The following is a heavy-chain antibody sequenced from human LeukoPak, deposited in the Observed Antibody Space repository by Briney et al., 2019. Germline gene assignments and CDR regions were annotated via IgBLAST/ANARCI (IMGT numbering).Heavy chain of an antibody. V-gene: IGHV3-30*18. J-gene: IGHJ4*02. D-gene: IGHD6-19*01. CDR3: AKDEIGAVAGLIDY. CDR2: ISYDGSNK. CDR1: GFTISTYA. Sequence: GGSLRLSCAASGFTISTYAMTWVRQAPGKGLEWVALISYDGSNKYYADSVKGRFTISRDNSKNTLYLQMNSLRAEDTAVYYCAKDEIGAVAGLIDYWGQGTLVTVSS.